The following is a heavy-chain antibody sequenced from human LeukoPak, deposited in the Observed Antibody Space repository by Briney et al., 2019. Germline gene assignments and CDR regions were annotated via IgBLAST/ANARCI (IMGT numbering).Heavy chain of an antibody. CDR2: ISSSGSTI. Sequence: GGSLRLSCAASGFTFNSYEMNWVRQAPGKGLEWVSYISSSGSTIYYADSVKGRFTISRDNAKNSLYLQMNSLRAEDTAVYYCARDAVAAQFDYWGQGTLVTVSS. J-gene: IGHJ4*02. CDR1: GFTFNSYE. CDR3: ARDAVAAQFDY. V-gene: IGHV3-48*03. D-gene: IGHD6-19*01.